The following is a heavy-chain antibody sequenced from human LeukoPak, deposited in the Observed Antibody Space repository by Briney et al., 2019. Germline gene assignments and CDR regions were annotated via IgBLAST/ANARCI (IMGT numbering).Heavy chain of an antibody. V-gene: IGHV1-18*01. Sequence: ASVTVSCTASGYTFTIYGISWVRQAPGQGLEWMGLISAYNGNTNYAQKLQGRVTMTTDTSTSTAYMELRSLRSDDTAVYYCARDYISIDYYYGMDVWGQGTTVTVSS. CDR2: ISAYNGNT. CDR1: GYTFTIYG. CDR3: ARDYISIDYYYGMDV. J-gene: IGHJ6*02.